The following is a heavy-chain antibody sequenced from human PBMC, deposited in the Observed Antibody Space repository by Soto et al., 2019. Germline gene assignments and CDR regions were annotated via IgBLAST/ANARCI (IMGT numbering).Heavy chain of an antibody. D-gene: IGHD3-22*01. V-gene: IGHV1-8*01. CDR3: ARSGGSAYYSAQYYGMDV. CDR2: MNPESGST. J-gene: IGHJ6*02. CDR1: GYTFNTYD. Sequence: ASVKVSCKASGYTFNTYDINWVRQATGQGLEWMGWMNPESGSTGFAQSFQGRITLTRNTSLNTVYMEVSSLTNEDTAVYFCARSGGSAYYSAQYYGMDVWGPGTKVTV.